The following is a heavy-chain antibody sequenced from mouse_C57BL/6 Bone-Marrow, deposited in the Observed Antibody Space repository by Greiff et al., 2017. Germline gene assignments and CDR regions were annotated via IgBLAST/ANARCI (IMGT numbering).Heavy chain of an antibody. CDR2: ISSGSSTI. J-gene: IGHJ4*01. Sequence: EVKLMESGGGLVKPGGSLKLSCAASGFTFSDYGMHWVRQAPEQGLEWVAYISSGSSTIYYADTVKGRFTISRDNAKNTLFLQLTSLRSEDTAMYYCARRRGLRRAMDYWGQGTSVTVSS. V-gene: IGHV5-17*01. CDR3: ARRRGLRRAMDY. CDR1: GFTFSDYG. D-gene: IGHD2-4*01.